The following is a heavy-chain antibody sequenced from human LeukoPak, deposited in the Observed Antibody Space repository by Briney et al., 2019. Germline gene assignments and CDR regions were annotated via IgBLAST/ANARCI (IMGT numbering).Heavy chain of an antibody. CDR2: ISDSGSYI. CDR3: AVSYSDSSNLFDY. D-gene: IGHD6-6*01. J-gene: IGHJ4*02. CDR1: GFIFSVYT. V-gene: IGHV3-21*01. Sequence: PGGSLRLSCAASGFIFSVYTMNWVRQAPGKGLEWVSSISDSGSYIYYADSVKGRFTISRDNTKRSLFLQINSLRAEDTAVYYCAVSYSDSSNLFDYWGQGTLVTVSS.